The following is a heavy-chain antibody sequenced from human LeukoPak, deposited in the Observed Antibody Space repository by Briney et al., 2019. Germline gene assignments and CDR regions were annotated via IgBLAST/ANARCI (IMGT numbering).Heavy chain of an antibody. CDR2: INSDGSST. Sequence: PGGSLRLSCAASGFTFSSYWMHWLRQAPGKGLVWVSRINSDGSSTSYADSVKGRFTISRDNAKNTLYLQMNSLRAEDTAVYYCARSEGSSGWYRWVISAFDIWGQGTMVTVSS. CDR3: ARSEGSSGWYRWVISAFDI. J-gene: IGHJ3*02. CDR1: GFTFSSYW. V-gene: IGHV3-74*01. D-gene: IGHD6-19*01.